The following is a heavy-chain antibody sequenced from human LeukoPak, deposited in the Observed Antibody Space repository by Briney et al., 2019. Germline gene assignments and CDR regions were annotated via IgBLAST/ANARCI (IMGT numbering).Heavy chain of an antibody. Sequence: ASVKVSCKASGGTFSSYAISWVRQAPGQGLEWMGRIIPILGIANYAQKFQGRVTITADKSTSTAYMELSSLRSEDTAVYYCARGGSYYDINWFDPWGQGTLVTVSS. CDR2: IIPILGIA. D-gene: IGHD1-26*01. V-gene: IGHV1-69*04. CDR3: ARGGSYYDINWFDP. CDR1: GGTFSSYA. J-gene: IGHJ5*02.